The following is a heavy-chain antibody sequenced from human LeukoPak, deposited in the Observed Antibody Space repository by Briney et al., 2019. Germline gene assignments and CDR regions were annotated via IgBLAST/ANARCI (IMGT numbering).Heavy chain of an antibody. CDR2: INPNSGGT. J-gene: IGHJ4*02. CDR3: ARVEEGGCSSTSCQTFDY. Sequence: ASVKVSCKASGYTFTGYYVHWVRQAPGQGLEWMGWINPNSGGTNYAQKFQGRVTMTRDTSISTAYMELSRLRSDDTAVYYCARVEEGGCSSTSCQTFDYWGQGTLVTVSS. V-gene: IGHV1-2*02. D-gene: IGHD2-2*01. CDR1: GYTFTGYY.